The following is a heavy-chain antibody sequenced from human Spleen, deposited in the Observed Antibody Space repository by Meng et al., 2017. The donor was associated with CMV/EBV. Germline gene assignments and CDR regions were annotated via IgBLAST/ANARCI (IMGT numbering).Heavy chain of an antibody. D-gene: IGHD6-6*01. CDR3: ARGTFDPYSSSSVPT. J-gene: IGHJ5*02. CDR2: IYYSGST. CDR1: GASISSSSDY. Sequence: SETLSLTCTVSGASISSSSDYWGWIRQPPGKGLEWIGYIYYSGSTNYNPSLKSRVTISVDTSKNQFSLKLSSVTAADTAVYYCARGTFDPYSSSSVPTWGQGTLVTVSS. V-gene: IGHV4-61*05.